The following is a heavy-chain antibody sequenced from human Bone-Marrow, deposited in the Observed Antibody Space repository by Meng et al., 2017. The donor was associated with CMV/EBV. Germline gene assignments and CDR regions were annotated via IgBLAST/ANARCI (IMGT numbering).Heavy chain of an antibody. Sequence: GESLKISCAASGFTFSSYGMHWVRQAPGKGLEWVAFIRYDGSNKYYADSVKGRFTISRDNSKNTLYLQMNSLRAEDTAVYYCARRWYFDYWGQGTLVTVSS. CDR2: IRYDGSNK. CDR1: GFTFSSYG. V-gene: IGHV3-30*02. J-gene: IGHJ4*02. D-gene: IGHD6-13*01. CDR3: ARRWYFDY.